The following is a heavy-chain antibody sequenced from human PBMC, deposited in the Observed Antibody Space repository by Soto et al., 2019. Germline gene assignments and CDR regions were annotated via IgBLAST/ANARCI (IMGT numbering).Heavy chain of an antibody. J-gene: IGHJ5*02. CDR3: VKDQGVAVIESEESGFDP. V-gene: IGHV4-59*01. D-gene: IGHD3-22*01. CDR2: IYYSGST. CDR1: GGSISSDY. Sequence: SETLSLTCTVPGGSISSDYWSWIRQPPGKGQEWIGYIYYSGSTNYNPSLKRRVTISVDTSKNQFSLKLSSVTAADTAVYYCVKDQGVAVIESEESGFDPWGQGTRVTVSS.